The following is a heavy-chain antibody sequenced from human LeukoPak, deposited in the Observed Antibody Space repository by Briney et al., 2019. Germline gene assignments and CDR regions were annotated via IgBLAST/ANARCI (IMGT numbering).Heavy chain of an antibody. CDR2: IWYDGSNK. D-gene: IGHD2-2*02. CDR1: GFTFSSYG. V-gene: IGHV3-33*01. Sequence: GGSLRLSCAASGFTFSSYGMHWVRQAPGKGLEWVAVIWYDGSNKYYADSVKGRFTTSRDNSKNTLYLQMNSLRAEDTAVYYCARLGVVVPAAILNMDVWGKGTTVTVSS. J-gene: IGHJ6*03. CDR3: ARLGVVVPAAILNMDV.